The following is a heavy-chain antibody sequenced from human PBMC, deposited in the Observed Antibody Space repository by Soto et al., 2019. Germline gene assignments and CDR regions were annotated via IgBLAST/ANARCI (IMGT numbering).Heavy chain of an antibody. CDR1: GFTVNSNY. Sequence: GGSLRLSCGSSGFTVNSNYMSWVRQAPGKGLEWVSVIYSGGSTYYADSVKGRFIISRDDSKNTLFLQMNSLRAEDTAVYYCATAKLLLPWLFDYWGQGALVTVSS. V-gene: IGHV3-66*01. CDR3: ATAKLLLPWLFDY. J-gene: IGHJ4*02. CDR2: IYSGGST. D-gene: IGHD2-15*01.